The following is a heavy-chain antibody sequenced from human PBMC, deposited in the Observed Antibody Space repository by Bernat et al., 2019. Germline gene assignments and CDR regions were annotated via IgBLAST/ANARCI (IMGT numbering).Heavy chain of an antibody. D-gene: IGHD3-10*02. V-gene: IGHV3-30-3*01. CDR2: ISYDGSNK. CDR3: ARDKVDYVGFLNGMDV. CDR1: GFTFSSYA. J-gene: IGHJ6*02. Sequence: QVQLVESGGGVVQPGRSLRLSCAASGFTFSSYAMHWVRQAPGKGLGWVAVISYDGSNKYYADSVEGRFTISRDNSKNTLYLQMNSLRAEDTAVYYWARDKVDYVGFLNGMDVWGQGTTVTVSS.